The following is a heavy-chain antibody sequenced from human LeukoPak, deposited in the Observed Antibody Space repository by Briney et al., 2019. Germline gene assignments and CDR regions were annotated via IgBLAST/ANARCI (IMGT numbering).Heavy chain of an antibody. CDR1: GYSFTGYY. CDR3: ARAVYTSMVHIDS. CDR2: INPHNGDT. J-gene: IGHJ4*02. V-gene: IGHV1-46*01. Sequence: ASVKVSCKASGYSFTGYYMHWVRQAPGQGLEWMGLINPHNGDTKYAQSFQGRLTSTRDTSTSTLYMELGSLRSEDTAVYYCARAVYTSMVHIDSWGQGTLVTVSS. D-gene: IGHD5-18*01.